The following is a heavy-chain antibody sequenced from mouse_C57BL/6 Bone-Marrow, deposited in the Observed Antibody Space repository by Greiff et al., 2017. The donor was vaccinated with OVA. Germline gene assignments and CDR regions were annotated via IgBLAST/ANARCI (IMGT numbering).Heavy chain of an antibody. Sequence: VQLQQSGAELVRPGASVTLSCKASGYTFTDYEMHWVKQTPVHGLEWIGAIDPETGGTAYNQKFKGKAILTADKSSSTAYMELRSLTSEVSAVYYGASGYSNYYATDYGGQGTAVTVSS. CDR2: IDPETGGT. CDR1: GYTFTDYE. V-gene: IGHV1-15*01. D-gene: IGHD2-5*01. J-gene: IGHJ4*01. CDR3: ASGYSNYYATDY.